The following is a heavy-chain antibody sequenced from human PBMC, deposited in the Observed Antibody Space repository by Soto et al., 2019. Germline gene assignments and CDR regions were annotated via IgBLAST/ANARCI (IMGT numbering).Heavy chain of an antibody. CDR2: IQSGGVT. Sequence: QLVESGGGLLQAGGSTRLSCLVSGFTVDNFDMAWVRQAPGKGLEWASIIQSGGVTYYPDSAQGRFTISRDNSKNAVYLQMNSLRVEDTGVYSCVRVLYDSGVVDFWGQGSLITVS. CDR1: GFTVDNFD. D-gene: IGHD5-12*01. J-gene: IGHJ4*02. V-gene: IGHV3-53*01. CDR3: VRVLYDSGVVDF.